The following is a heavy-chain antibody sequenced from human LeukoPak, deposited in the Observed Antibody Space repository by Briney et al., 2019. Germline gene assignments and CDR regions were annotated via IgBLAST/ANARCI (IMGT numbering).Heavy chain of an antibody. J-gene: IGHJ6*03. CDR3: ASGFLTIFGRVTYMDV. CDR1: RGTFSSYA. D-gene: IGHD3-3*01. Sequence: SVKVSCKASRGTFSSYAISWVRQAPGQGLEWMGGIIPIFGTANYAQKFQGRVTITADESTSTAYMELSSLRSEDTAVYYCASGFLTIFGRVTYMDVWGKGTTVTVSS. CDR2: IIPIFGTA. V-gene: IGHV1-69*01.